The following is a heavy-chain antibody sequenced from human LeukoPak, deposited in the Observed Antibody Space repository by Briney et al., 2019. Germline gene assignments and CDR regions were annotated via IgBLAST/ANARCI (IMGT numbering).Heavy chain of an antibody. Sequence: SGTLSLTCAVSGGSVSINNWWSWVRQPPGKGLEWIGEIYRDGTTNYNPSLRSRVTILVDKSRNQFSLKLNSVTAADTAVYYCATTDGYYYDSSGYYGEYGMDVWGQGTTVTVSS. J-gene: IGHJ6*02. V-gene: IGHV4-4*02. D-gene: IGHD3-22*01. CDR2: IYRDGTT. CDR1: GGSVSINNW. CDR3: ATTDGYYYDSSGYYGEYGMDV.